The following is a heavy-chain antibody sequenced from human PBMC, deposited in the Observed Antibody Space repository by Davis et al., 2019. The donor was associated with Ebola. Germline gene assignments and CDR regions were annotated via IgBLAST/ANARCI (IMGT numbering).Heavy chain of an antibody. J-gene: IGHJ6*02. V-gene: IGHV3-66*01. Sequence: PGGSLRLSCAASGFTVSSNYMNWVRQAPGKGLEWVSVIDSGGSTYYADSVKGRFTISRDKSKNTLYLQMNSLRAEDTAVYYCARDRYYYNYYGMDVWGQGTTVTVSS. CDR3: ARDRYYYNYYGMDV. CDR2: IDSGGST. CDR1: GFTVSSNY.